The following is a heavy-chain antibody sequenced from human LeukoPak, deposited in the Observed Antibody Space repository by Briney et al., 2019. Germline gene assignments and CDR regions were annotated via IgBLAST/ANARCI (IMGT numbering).Heavy chain of an antibody. J-gene: IGHJ4*02. V-gene: IGHV4-30-4*01. D-gene: IGHD4-17*01. CDR2: IYYSGSS. Sequence: SETLSLTCTVCGGSISSGDYYWSWILQPPGKGLEWIGYIYYSGSSCYIPSLKSRVTMSVDTSKNQFSLRLSSVTAADTAVYYCARQIYGDLYYFDYWGQGTLVTVSS. CDR1: GGSISSGDYY. CDR3: ARQIYGDLYYFDY.